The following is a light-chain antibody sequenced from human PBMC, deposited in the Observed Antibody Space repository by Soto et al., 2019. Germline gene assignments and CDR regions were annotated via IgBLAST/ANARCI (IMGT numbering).Light chain of an antibody. J-gene: IGLJ1*01. CDR1: SSDVGAYNH. CDR2: DVS. CDR3: LSYTTSTTYV. Sequence: QSVLTQPASVSGSPGQSITISCTGTSSDVGAYNHVSWFQHHPGKAPKLMMYDVSNRPSGVSNRFSGSKSGNTASLTISGLQAEDEADYYCLSYTTSTTYVFGTGTKLTVL. V-gene: IGLV2-14*03.